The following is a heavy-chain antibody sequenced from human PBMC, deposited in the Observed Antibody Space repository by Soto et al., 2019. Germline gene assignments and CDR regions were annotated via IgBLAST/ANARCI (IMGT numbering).Heavy chain of an antibody. J-gene: IGHJ6*02. D-gene: IGHD6-19*01. V-gene: IGHV5-10-1*01. CDR1: GYSFTSYW. Sequence: ESLKISCKGAGYSFTSYWISWVRQMPGKGLGWMGRIDPSDSYTNYSPSFQGHVTISADKSISTAYLQWSSLKASDTAMYYCARRIALAGTDYYLGMDVWGQGATVTVSS. CDR2: IDPSDSYT. CDR3: ARRIALAGTDYYLGMDV.